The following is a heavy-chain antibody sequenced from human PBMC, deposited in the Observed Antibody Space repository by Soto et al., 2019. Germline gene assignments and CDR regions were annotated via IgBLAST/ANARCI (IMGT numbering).Heavy chain of an antibody. Sequence: ASVKVSCKVSGYTLTELSMHWVLQAPGKGLEWMGGFDPEDGETIYAQKFQGRVTMTEDTSTDTAYMELSSLRSEDTAVYYCATGALYYDFWSGINIDYWGQGTLVTVSS. CDR2: FDPEDGET. CDR1: GYTLTELS. D-gene: IGHD3-3*01. J-gene: IGHJ4*02. V-gene: IGHV1-24*01. CDR3: ATGALYYDFWSGINIDY.